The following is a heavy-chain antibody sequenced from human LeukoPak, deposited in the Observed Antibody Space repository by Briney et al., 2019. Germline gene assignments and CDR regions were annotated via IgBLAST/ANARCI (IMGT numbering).Heavy chain of an antibody. D-gene: IGHD5-12*01. CDR2: IRSKANSYAT. CDR1: GFTFSGSA. Sequence: GGALRLSCAASGFTFSGSAMRRLRQASAKGPEGVGRIRSKANSYATAYAASVKGRFTISRDDSKNTAYLQMNSLKTEDTAVYYCLRSDDAFDIWGQGTMVTVSS. J-gene: IGHJ3*02. CDR3: LRSDDAFDI. V-gene: IGHV3-73*01.